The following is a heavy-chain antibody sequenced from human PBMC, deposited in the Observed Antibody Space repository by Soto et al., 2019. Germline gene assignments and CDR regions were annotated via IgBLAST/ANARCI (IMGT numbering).Heavy chain of an antibody. V-gene: IGHV1-8*01. J-gene: IGHJ6*02. CDR1: GYTFTSYD. Sequence: ASGKVSCRASGYTFTSYDINWVRQATGQGLEWMGWMNANSGNTSDAQKFQGRVTMTTNTSTSTAYMELSSLRSDDTAVYYCARAKDGSGSYYNVLYYYYYGMDVWGQGTTVTVSS. CDR3: ARAKDGSGSYYNVLYYYYYGMDV. CDR2: MNANSGNT. D-gene: IGHD3-10*01.